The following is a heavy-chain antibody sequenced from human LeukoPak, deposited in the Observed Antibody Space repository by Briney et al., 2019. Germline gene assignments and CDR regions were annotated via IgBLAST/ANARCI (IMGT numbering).Heavy chain of an antibody. CDR1: GGSISCYY. Sequence: SETLSLTCTVSGGSISCYYWSWIRQSPGKGLEWIGYIYYSGSTNYNPSLKSRLTISVDTSKNQFSLRLSSVTAADTAVYYCARHSSDFWSGYYTNYYGVDVWGQGTTVTVSS. CDR2: IYYSGST. CDR3: ARHSSDFWSGYYTNYYGVDV. D-gene: IGHD3-3*01. J-gene: IGHJ6*02. V-gene: IGHV4-59*08.